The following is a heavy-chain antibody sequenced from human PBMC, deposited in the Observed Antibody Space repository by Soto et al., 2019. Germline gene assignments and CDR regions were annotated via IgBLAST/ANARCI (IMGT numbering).Heavy chain of an antibody. J-gene: IGHJ6*02. D-gene: IGHD4-17*01. CDR2: ISGSGGST. CDR1: GFTFSSYA. CDR3: AKVGGDYGYYYYGMDV. V-gene: IGHV3-23*01. Sequence: PGGSLRLSCAASGFTFSSYAMSWVRQAPGKGLEWVSAISGSGGSTYYADSVKGRFTISRDNSKNTLYLQMNSLRAEDTAVYYCAKVGGDYGYYYYGMDVWGQGTTVNVSS.